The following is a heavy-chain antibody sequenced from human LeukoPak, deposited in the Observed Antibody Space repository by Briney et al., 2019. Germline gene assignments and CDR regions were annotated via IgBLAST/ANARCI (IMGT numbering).Heavy chain of an antibody. CDR2: IYYSGST. CDR1: GGSISSYY. CDR3: AGLGAMIVVVEGTFDI. D-gene: IGHD3-22*01. J-gene: IGHJ3*02. V-gene: IGHV4-59*08. Sequence: SETLSLTCTVSGGSISSYYWSWIRQPPGKGLEWIGYIYYSGSTNYNPSLKSRVTISVDTSKNQFSLKLSSVTAADTAVYYCAGLGAMIVVVEGTFDIWGQGTMVTVSS.